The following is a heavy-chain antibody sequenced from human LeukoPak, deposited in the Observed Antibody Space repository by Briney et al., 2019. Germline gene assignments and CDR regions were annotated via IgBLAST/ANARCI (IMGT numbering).Heavy chain of an antibody. CDR3: ASYYYDSSGEGDWFDP. CDR1: GGSISSYY. J-gene: IGHJ5*02. D-gene: IGHD3-22*01. CDR2: IYYSGST. Sequence: SETLSLTCTVSGGSISSYYWSWIRQPPGKGLEWIGYIYYSGSTNYNPSLKSRVTISVDTSKNQFSLKLSSVTAADTAVYYCASYYYDSSGEGDWFDPWGQGTLVTVSS. V-gene: IGHV4-59*01.